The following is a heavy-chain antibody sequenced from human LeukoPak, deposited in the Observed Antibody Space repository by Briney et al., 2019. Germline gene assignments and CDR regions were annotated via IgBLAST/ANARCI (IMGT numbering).Heavy chain of an antibody. J-gene: IGHJ3*02. Sequence: GGSLRLSCAASGFTFDDYGMSWVRQAPGKGLEWVSGINWNGGSTGYADSVKGRFTISRDNAKNSLYLQMNSLRAEDTALYCCARDRGDGYSTRPDGAFDIWGQGTMVTVSS. CDR3: ARDRGDGYSTRPDGAFDI. CDR2: INWNGGST. V-gene: IGHV3-20*04. CDR1: GFTFDDYG. D-gene: IGHD5-24*01.